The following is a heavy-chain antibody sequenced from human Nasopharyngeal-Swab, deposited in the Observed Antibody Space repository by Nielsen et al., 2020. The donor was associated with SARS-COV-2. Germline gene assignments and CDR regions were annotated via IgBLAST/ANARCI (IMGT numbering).Heavy chain of an antibody. CDR2: IKSKTDGGTT. CDR1: GFTFSNAW. CDR3: SPHDPRLDN. V-gene: IGHV3-15*01. Sequence: GESLKISCAASGFTFSNAWMSWVRQAPGKGLEWVGRIKSKTDGGTTDYAAPVKGRFTISRDDSKNTVYLYMTSLKTEDTGIYYCSPHDPRLDNWGQGSLVTVSS. J-gene: IGHJ4*02.